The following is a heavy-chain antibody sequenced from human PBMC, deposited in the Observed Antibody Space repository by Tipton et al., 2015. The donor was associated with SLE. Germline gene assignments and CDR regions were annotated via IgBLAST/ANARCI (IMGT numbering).Heavy chain of an antibody. J-gene: IGHJ5*02. CDR1: RDSLTSDY. V-gene: IGHV4-59*01. CDR2: ISYSVST. CDR3: ARMRGGYNAHH. D-gene: IGHD5-24*01. Sequence: TLSLTCTVSRDSLTSDYWTWIRQTPGKGLELIGYISYSVSTNYNPSVRSRVSISLDTSKNQFSLKVKSVTTADTAVYYCARMRGGYNAHHWGQGILVTVSS.